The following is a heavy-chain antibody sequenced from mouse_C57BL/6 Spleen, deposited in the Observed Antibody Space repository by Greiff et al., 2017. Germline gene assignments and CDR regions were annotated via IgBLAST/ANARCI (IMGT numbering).Heavy chain of an antibody. D-gene: IGHD3-2*02. CDR3: AHSSGSLFDD. CDR1: GYTFTSYW. Sequence: VQLQQPGAELVKPGASVKLSCKASGYTFTSYWMHWVKQRPGQGLEWIGMIHPNSGSTNYNEKCKSKATLTVDKSSSTAYMQLSSLTSTDSAVYYCAHSSGSLFDDWGQGTTLTVAS. V-gene: IGHV1-64*01. CDR2: IHPNSGST. J-gene: IGHJ2*01.